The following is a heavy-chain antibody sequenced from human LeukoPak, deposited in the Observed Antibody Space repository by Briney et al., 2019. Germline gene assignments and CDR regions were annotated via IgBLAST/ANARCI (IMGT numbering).Heavy chain of an antibody. J-gene: IGHJ4*02. Sequence: GGSLRLSCAASSYIFSDAWMNWVRQAPGKGLEWVGRIETEAHGGTTKYAAPVKGRFTISRDDSKNTLYLQMSSLKTEDTAAYYCTTDPFYDSAGFAFWGQGTLVTVSS. CDR3: TTDPFYDSAGFAF. CDR1: SYIFSDAW. V-gene: IGHV3-15*07. CDR2: IETEAHGGTT. D-gene: IGHD5/OR15-5a*01.